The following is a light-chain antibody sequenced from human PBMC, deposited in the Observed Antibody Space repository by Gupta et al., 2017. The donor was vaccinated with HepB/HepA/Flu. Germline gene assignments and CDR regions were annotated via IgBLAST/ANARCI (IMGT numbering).Light chain of an antibody. CDR2: DAS. J-gene: IGKJ4*01. Sequence: EIVLTQSPATLSLSPGERATLSCRASQSVSSYLAWYQQKPGQAPRLLIYDASNRATGIPARFSGSGSGTDFTLTSSRLEAEDFAVYYWQQRSNLLTFGGGTKVEIK. CDR3: QQRSNLLT. CDR1: QSVSSY. V-gene: IGKV3-11*01.